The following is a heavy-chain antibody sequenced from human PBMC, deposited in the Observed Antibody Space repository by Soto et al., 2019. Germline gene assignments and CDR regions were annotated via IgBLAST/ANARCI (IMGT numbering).Heavy chain of an antibody. CDR2: IKSKTDGGTT. Sequence: GGSLRLSCAASGFTFSNAWMSWVRQAPGKGLEWVGRIKSKTDGGTTDYAAPVKGRFTISRDDSKNTLYLQMNSLKTEDTAVYYCTTDKSYYDYVWGSYLDYWAREPWSPSPQ. CDR1: GFTFSNAW. J-gene: IGHJ4*02. D-gene: IGHD3-16*02. V-gene: IGHV3-15*01. CDR3: TTDKSYYDYVWGSYLDY.